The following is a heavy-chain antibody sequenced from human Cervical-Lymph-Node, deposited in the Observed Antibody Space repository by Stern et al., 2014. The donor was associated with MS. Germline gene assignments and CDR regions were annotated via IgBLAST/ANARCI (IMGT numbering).Heavy chain of an antibody. D-gene: IGHD3-3*01. Sequence: QVTLRESGPTLVKPTQTLTLTCTFSGFSLNTHGVGVGWIRQSPGKALECLAFISWDDDELYNPSLNNRLTVSKDTSKNQVILTLTNVDPVDTATYYCAHRLAIFGVAQSNWFDPWGQGTLVTVSS. CDR3: AHRLAIFGVAQSNWFDP. V-gene: IGHV2-5*02. J-gene: IGHJ5*02. CDR2: ISWDDDE. CDR1: GFSLNTHGVG.